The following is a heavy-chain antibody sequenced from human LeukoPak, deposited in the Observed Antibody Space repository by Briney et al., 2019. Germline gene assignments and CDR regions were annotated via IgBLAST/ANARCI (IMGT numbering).Heavy chain of an antibody. V-gene: IGHV4-59*01. Sequence: SETLSLTCTVSGGSISSYYWSWIRQPPGKGLEWIGYIYYSGSTNYNPSLKSRVTISVDTSKNQFSLKLSSVTAADTAVYYCARGLTRGAFGYWGQGTLVTVSS. CDR3: ARGLTRGAFGY. CDR2: IYYSGST. D-gene: IGHD4-23*01. CDR1: GGSISSYY. J-gene: IGHJ4*02.